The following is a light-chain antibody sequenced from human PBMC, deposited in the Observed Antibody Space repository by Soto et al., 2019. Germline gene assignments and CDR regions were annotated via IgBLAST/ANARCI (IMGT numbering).Light chain of an antibody. V-gene: IGKV1-5*01. Sequence: DIQMTQSPSTLSASVGDRVTITCRASQSISSWLAWYQQKPGKAPKLLIYYVSSLESGVPSRFSGSGSGTEFSLALRSLQPDQLTVYYWQQYNNYWTFGLGTVVEIK. J-gene: IGKJ1*01. CDR3: QQYNNYWT. CDR1: QSISSW. CDR2: YVS.